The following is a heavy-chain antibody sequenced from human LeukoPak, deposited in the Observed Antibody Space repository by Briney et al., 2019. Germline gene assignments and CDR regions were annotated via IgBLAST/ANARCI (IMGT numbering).Heavy chain of an antibody. V-gene: IGHV3-33*01. Sequence: GGSLRLSCAASGFTFSSYGMHWVRQAPGKGPEWVAVIWYDGSNKYYADSVKGRFTISRDNSKNTLYLQMNSLRAEDTAVYYCARNPLPDYYYYGMDVWGQGTTVTVSS. CDR2: IWYDGSNK. J-gene: IGHJ6*02. D-gene: IGHD1-26*01. CDR3: ARNPLPDYYYYGMDV. CDR1: GFTFSSYG.